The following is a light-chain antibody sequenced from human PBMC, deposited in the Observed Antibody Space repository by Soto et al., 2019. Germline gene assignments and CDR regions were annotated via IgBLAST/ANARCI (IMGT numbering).Light chain of an antibody. CDR2: EVS. J-gene: IGLJ2*01. Sequence: QSALTQPASVSGSPGQSITISCTGTSSDVGGYNYVSWYQQHPGKVPKLMIYEVSYRPSGVSKRFSGSKSGNTASLTISGLQAEDEADYYCMSYTSTTTVLFGGGTKLTVL. CDR1: SSDVGGYNY. V-gene: IGLV2-14*01. CDR3: MSYTSTTTVL.